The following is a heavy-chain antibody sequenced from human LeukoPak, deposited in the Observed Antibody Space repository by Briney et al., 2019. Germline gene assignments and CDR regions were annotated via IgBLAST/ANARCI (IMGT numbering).Heavy chain of an antibody. V-gene: IGHV4-59*08. CDR1: GGSISSYY. CDR3: ARPSQMDAFDI. D-gene: IGHD5-24*01. J-gene: IGHJ3*02. Sequence: SETLSLTCTVSGGSISSYYWSWIRQPPGKGLEWIGYIYYSGSTNYNPSLKSRVTISVDTSKNQFSLKLGSVTAADTAVYYCARPSQMDAFDIWGQGTMVTVSS. CDR2: IYYSGST.